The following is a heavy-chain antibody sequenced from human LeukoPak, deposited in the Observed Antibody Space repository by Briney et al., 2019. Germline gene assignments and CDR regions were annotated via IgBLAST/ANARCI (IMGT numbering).Heavy chain of an antibody. D-gene: IGHD1-26*01. V-gene: IGHV3-33*08. Sequence: PGGSLRLSCAVSGFSFSNAWMNWVRQAPGKGLEWVAVIWYEGTNEYYAEAVKGRFTISRDNSKNTLYLQMNSLRAEDSAVYYCARAIVGHTGDYWGQGTLVTVAS. CDR2: IWYEGTNE. CDR1: GFSFSNAW. CDR3: ARAIVGHTGDY. J-gene: IGHJ4*02.